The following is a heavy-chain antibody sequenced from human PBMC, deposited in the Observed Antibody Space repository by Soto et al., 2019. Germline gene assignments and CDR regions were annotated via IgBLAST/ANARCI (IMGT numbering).Heavy chain of an antibody. CDR1: GGSISGSSYY. CDR2: IYYSGST. J-gene: IGHJ6*02. D-gene: IGHD4-4*01. Sequence: SEALSLTCTVSGGSISGSSYYWGWIRQPPGKGREWIGYIYYSGSTYYNPSLKSRVTISVDTSKNQFSLKLSSVTAADTAVYYCANGNSLFYGMDVWGQGTTVTVS. CDR3: ANGNSLFYGMDV. V-gene: IGHV4-31*03.